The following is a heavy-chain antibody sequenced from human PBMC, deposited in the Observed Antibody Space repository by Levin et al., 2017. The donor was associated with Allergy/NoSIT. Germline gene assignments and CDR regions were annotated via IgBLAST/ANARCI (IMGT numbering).Heavy chain of an antibody. CDR3: ARDRQVGLRFLEWSRGDDGMDG. CDR1: GFTFSDYY. V-gene: IGHV3-11*01. D-gene: IGHD3-3*01. CDR2: ISSSGSTI. Sequence: GGSLRLSCAASGFTFSDYYMSWIRQAPGKGLEWVSYISSSGSTIYYADSVKGRFTISRDNAKNSLYLQMNSLRAEDTAVYYCARDRQVGLRFLEWSRGDDGMDGWGQGTTVTVSS. J-gene: IGHJ6*02.